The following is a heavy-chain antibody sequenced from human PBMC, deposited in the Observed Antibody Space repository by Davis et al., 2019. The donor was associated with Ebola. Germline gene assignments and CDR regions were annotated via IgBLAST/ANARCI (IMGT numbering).Heavy chain of an antibody. CDR2: ISGSGGST. Sequence: GESLKISCAASGFTFSSYSMNWVRQAPGKGLEWVSAISGSGGSTYYADSVKGRFTISRDNSKNTLYLQMNSLRAEDTAVYYCAKATRFLEWLLLDYWGQETLVTVSS. D-gene: IGHD3-3*01. V-gene: IGHV3-23*01. CDR1: GFTFSSYS. CDR3: AKATRFLEWLLLDY. J-gene: IGHJ4*02.